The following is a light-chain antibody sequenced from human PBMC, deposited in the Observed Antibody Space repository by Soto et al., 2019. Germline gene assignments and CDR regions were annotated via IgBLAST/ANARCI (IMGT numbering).Light chain of an antibody. CDR2: AAS. CDR3: QQYQSYSRT. CDR1: QSISSY. J-gene: IGKJ1*01. Sequence: IPMSQSPSSLSASVVDRIPITFLASQSISSYLNWYQQKPGKAPKLLIYAASSLQSGVPSRFSGSGSGTEFTLTISSLKPDDFATYYCQQYQSYSRTFGQRTKVDIK. V-gene: IGKV1-39*01.